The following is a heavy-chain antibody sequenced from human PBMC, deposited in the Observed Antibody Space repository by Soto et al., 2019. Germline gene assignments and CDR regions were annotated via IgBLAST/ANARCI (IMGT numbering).Heavy chain of an antibody. CDR3: ARDLGYYYDSSGYHY. V-gene: IGHV3-20*04. CDR2: INWNGGST. J-gene: IGHJ4*02. Sequence: EVQLVESGGGVVRPGGSLRLSCAASGFTFDDYGMSWVRQAPGKGLEWVSGINWNGGSTGYADSVKGRFTISRDNAKNSLYLQMNSLRTEDTALYYCARDLGYYYDSSGYHYWGQGTLVTVSS. D-gene: IGHD3-22*01. CDR1: GFTFDDYG.